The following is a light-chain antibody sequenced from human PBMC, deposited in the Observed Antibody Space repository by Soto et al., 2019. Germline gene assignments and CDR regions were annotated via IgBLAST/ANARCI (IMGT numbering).Light chain of an antibody. CDR3: QQYGSSPRT. CDR1: QSISTF. V-gene: IGKV3-11*01. CDR2: DAS. J-gene: IGKJ2*01. Sequence: EVVLTQSPATLSLSPGERATLSCRASQSISTFLAWYQQKPGQVPRLLIYDASNRATGIPARFSGSGSGTDFTLTISSLEPEDFAVYYCQQYGSSPRTFGQGTKLEIK.